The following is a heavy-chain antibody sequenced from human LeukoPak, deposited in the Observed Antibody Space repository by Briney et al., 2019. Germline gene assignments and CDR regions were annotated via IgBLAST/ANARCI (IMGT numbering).Heavy chain of an antibody. CDR3: AKELHDVTDYYMDV. D-gene: IGHD3-10*01. CDR1: GFTFRNYV. CDR2: ISGSGGSI. V-gene: IGHV3-23*01. Sequence: GGSLRLSCAASGFTFRNYVMTWVRQAPGKGLEWVSGISGSGGSIYYADSVKGRFTISRDNSKNTLYLQMNSLRAEDTAIYYCAKELHDVTDYYMDVWGKGTTVTVSS. J-gene: IGHJ6*03.